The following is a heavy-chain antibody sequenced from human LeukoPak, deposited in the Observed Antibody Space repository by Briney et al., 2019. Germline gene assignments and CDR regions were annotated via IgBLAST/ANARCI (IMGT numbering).Heavy chain of an antibody. D-gene: IGHD3-10*01. J-gene: IGHJ5*02. CDR3: VRGSSGTAVRGVSWAWFDP. CDR2: IEQDGSGK. CDR1: GFPFRNYW. Sequence: PGGSLRLSCVAPGFPFRNYWMSWVREAPGKGLEWVANIEQDGSGKYFVDSVKGRFTISRDNVKNSLYLQMNSLRAEDTAVYYCVRGSSGTAVRGVSWAWFDPWGQGTLVTVSS. V-gene: IGHV3-7*05.